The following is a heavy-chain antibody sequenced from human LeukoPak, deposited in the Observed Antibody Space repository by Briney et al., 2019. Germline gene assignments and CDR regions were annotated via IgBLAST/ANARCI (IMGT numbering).Heavy chain of an antibody. CDR1: AGSINSGDYY. CDR3: ARETHGYGGNSQYFQH. V-gene: IGHV4-30-4*08. CDR2: IYYSEST. Sequence: SETLSLTCTVSAGSINSGDYYWSWIRQPPGKGLEWIGYIYYSESTYYNPTLKSRVTISVDTSKNQFSLKLSSVTAADTAVYYCARETHGYGGNSQYFQHWGQGTLVTVSS. J-gene: IGHJ1*01. D-gene: IGHD4-23*01.